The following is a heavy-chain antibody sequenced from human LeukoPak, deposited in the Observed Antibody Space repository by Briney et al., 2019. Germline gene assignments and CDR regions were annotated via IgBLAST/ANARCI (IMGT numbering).Heavy chain of an antibody. D-gene: IGHD1-14*01. Sequence: ASQTLSLTCAISGGSVSNNSAVWNWIRQSPSRGPEWLGRTYYRSNWYYDYAVSVEGRITISPDTSENQFSLQLTSVTPEDTAVYYCARHRGYYGLDVWGHGTTVTISS. CDR2: TYYRSNWYY. CDR3: ARHRGYYGLDV. V-gene: IGHV6-1*01. J-gene: IGHJ6*02. CDR1: GGSVSNNSAV.